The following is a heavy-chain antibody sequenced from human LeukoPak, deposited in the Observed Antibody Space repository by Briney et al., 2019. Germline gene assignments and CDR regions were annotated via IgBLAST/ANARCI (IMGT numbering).Heavy chain of an antibody. CDR1: GITFSSYS. CDR2: ISSSSSYI. Sequence: GGSLKLSCAASGITFSSYSMNWVRQAPGKGLEWVSSISSSSSYIYYADSVKGRFTISRDNAKNSLYLQMNSLRAEDTAVYYCARVPAVAGDYFDYWGQGTLVTVSS. CDR3: ARVPAVAGDYFDY. V-gene: IGHV3-21*01. D-gene: IGHD6-19*01. J-gene: IGHJ4*02.